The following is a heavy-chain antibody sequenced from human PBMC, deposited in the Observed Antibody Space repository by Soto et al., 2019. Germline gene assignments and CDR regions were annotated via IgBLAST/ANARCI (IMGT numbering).Heavy chain of an antibody. CDR2: IYYSGST. V-gene: IGHV4-59*08. D-gene: IGHD3-22*01. J-gene: IGHJ4*02. CDR1: GGSISSYY. CDR3: ARHHYDSSGYKDY. Sequence: PSETLSLTCTVSGGSISSYYWSWIRQPPGKGLEWIGYIYYSGSTNYNPSLKSRVTISVDTSKNQFSLKLSSVTAADTAVYYCARHHYDSSGYKDYWGQGTLVTVSS.